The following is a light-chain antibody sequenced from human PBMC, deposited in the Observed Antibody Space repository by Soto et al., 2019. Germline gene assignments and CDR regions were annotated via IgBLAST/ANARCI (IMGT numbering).Light chain of an antibody. CDR3: CSYSGSSTWV. Sequence: QSALTQPASVSGSPGQSITISCTGTSSDVGSSNLVSWYQQHPGKAPKLMIYECSNRPSGVSDRFSGSKTGNTASLTISGLQAEDEGDYSCCSYSGSSTWVFGGGTKLTVL. V-gene: IGLV2-23*01. CDR2: ECS. J-gene: IGLJ3*02. CDR1: SSDVGSSNL.